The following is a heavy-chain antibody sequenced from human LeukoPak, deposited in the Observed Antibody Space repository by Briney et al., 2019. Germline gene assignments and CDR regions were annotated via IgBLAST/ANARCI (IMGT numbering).Heavy chain of an antibody. CDR3: AKDISGLLWFGEPDDYGMDV. V-gene: IGHV3-9*01. Sequence: GGSLRLSCAASGFTFDDYAMHWVRQAPGKGLEWVSGISWNSGSIGYADSVKGRFTISRDNAKNSLYLQMNSLRAEDTALYYCAKDISGLLWFGEPDDYGMDVWGQGTTVTVSS. J-gene: IGHJ6*02. CDR1: GFTFDDYA. CDR2: ISWNSGSI. D-gene: IGHD3-10*01.